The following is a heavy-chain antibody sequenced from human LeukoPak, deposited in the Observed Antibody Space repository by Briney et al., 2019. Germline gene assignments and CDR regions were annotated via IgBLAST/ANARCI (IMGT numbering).Heavy chain of an antibody. J-gene: IGHJ3*02. V-gene: IGHV3-74*01. CDR3: ATGNYHAFDI. CDR1: GFTFSSYW. D-gene: IGHD1-7*01. Sequence: GGSLRLSCAASGFTFSSYWMHWVRQAPGKGLVWVSCLNSDGSSTSYADSVRGRFTISRDNAKNTLYLQMDSLRAEDTAVYYRATGNYHAFDIWGQGTMVTVSS. CDR2: LNSDGSST.